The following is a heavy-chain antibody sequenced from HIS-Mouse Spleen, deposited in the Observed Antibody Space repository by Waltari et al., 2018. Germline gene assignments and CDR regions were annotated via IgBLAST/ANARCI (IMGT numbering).Heavy chain of an antibody. CDR2: MNPNSGNT. Sequence: QVQLVQSGAEVKKPGASVKVSCKASGYTFTSYDINWVRQATGQGLEWMGWMNPNSGNTGYAQKFQGRVTMTRNTSISTAYMGPSSLRSEDTAVYYCARGHDYSNYFDYWGQGTLVTVSS. D-gene: IGHD4-4*01. CDR3: ARGHDYSNYFDY. J-gene: IGHJ4*02. CDR1: GYTFTSYD. V-gene: IGHV1-8*01.